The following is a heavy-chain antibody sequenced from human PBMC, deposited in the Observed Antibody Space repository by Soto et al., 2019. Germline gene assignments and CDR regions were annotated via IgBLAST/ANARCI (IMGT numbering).Heavy chain of an antibody. D-gene: IGHD3-22*01. V-gene: IGHV3-23*01. CDR2: ISGSGGST. J-gene: IGHJ5*02. CDR3: AKDGSGYYYGGWFDP. CDR1: GFTFSIYA. Sequence: LRLSCAASGFTFSIYAMSWVRQAPGKGLEWVSAISGSGGSTYYADSVKGRFTISRDNSKNTLYLQMNSLRAEDTAVYYCAKDGSGYYYGGWFDPWGQGTLVTVSS.